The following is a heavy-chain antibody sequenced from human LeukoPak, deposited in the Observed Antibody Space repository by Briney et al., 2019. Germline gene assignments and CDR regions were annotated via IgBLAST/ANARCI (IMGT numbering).Heavy chain of an antibody. CDR2: LKPDGSEK. D-gene: IGHD5-18*01. CDR1: GFTFRRHW. CDR3: ARDQRGDSFGENDY. Sequence: GGCLRLSRAASGFTFRRHWMSGVPQAPGKGLECVANLKPDGSEKYYAEAVKGRFTISRDNAKNSLYLQMNSLRAEDTAVYYCARDQRGDSFGENDYWGQGTLVTVSS. J-gene: IGHJ4*02. V-gene: IGHV3-7*03.